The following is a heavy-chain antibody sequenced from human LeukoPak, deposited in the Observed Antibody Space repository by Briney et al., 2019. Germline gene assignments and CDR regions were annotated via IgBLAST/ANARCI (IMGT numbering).Heavy chain of an antibody. CDR1: GFTFSSYS. CDR3: ARDSSEDGRTDDY. J-gene: IGHJ4*02. CDR2: ISSSSSYI. V-gene: IGHV3-21*01. D-gene: IGHD1-26*01. Sequence: GSLRLSCAASGFTFSSYSMNWVRQAPGKGLEWVSSISSSSSYIYYADSVKGRFTISRDNAKNSLYLQMNSLRAEDTAVYYCARDSSEDGRTDDYWGQGTLVTVSS.